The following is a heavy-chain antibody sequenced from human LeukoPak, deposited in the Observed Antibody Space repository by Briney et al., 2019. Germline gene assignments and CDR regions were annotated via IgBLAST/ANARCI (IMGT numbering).Heavy chain of an antibody. CDR2: INPNSGGT. Sequence: ASVKVSCKASAYTFTGYYMHWVRQAPGQGLEWMGWINPNSGGTNYAQKFQGRVTMTRDTSISTAYMELSRLRSDDTAVYYCARDHSSGYYSGFDYWGQGTLVTVSS. CDR3: ARDHSSGYYSGFDY. D-gene: IGHD3-22*01. J-gene: IGHJ4*02. V-gene: IGHV1-2*02. CDR1: AYTFTGYY.